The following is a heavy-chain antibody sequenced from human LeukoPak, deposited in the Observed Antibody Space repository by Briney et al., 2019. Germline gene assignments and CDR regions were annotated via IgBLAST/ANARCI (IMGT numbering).Heavy chain of an antibody. D-gene: IGHD5-24*01. CDR3: ARDPMATTRAIAFDI. Sequence: GRSLRLSCAASGFTFSNYGMHWVRQAPGKGLEWVAVIWYDGSNKYYADSVKGRFTISRDNSKNTLYLQMNSLRAEDTAVYYCARDPMATTRAIAFDIWGQGTMVTVSS. CDR2: IWYDGSNK. J-gene: IGHJ3*02. V-gene: IGHV3-33*01. CDR1: GFTFSNYG.